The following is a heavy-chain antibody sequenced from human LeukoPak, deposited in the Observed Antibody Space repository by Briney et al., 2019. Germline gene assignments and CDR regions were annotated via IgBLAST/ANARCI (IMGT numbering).Heavy chain of an antibody. CDR3: GKDLGSSARYLDRVDY. V-gene: IGHV3-33*06. J-gene: IGHJ4*02. CDR2: IWYDGSEK. D-gene: IGHD2-2*01. Sequence: GGSLRLSCGASGFAFSSHGMHWVRQAPGKGLEWVTIIWYDGSEKYYADSVKGRFTVSRDNSKNIVFLQMNSLRDEDTAVYYCGKDLGSSARYLDRVDYWGQGTLVTVSS. CDR1: GFAFSSHG.